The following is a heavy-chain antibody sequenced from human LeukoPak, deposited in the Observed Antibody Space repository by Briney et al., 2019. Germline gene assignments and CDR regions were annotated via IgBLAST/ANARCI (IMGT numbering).Heavy chain of an antibody. V-gene: IGHV3-30*02. J-gene: IGHJ3*02. CDR2: IRYDGSNK. CDR1: GFTFSSYA. Sequence: GGSLRLSCAASGFTFSSYAMSWVRQAPGKGLEWVAFIRYDGSNKYYADSVKGRFTISRDNSKNTLYLQMNSLRAEDTAVYYCAKDDYGGKGSGAFDIWGQGTMVTVSS. D-gene: IGHD4-23*01. CDR3: AKDDYGGKGSGAFDI.